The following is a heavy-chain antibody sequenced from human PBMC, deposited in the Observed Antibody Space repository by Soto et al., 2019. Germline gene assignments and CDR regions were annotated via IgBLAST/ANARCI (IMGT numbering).Heavy chain of an antibody. J-gene: IGHJ6*02. CDR2: IIPIFGTA. CDR1: GGTFSSYA. D-gene: IGHD3-10*01. CDR3: AREEFGSGSYYNPCYYYGMDV. Sequence: QVQLVQSGAEVKKPGSSVKVSCKASGGTFSSYAISWVRQAPGQGLEWMGGIIPIFGTANYAQKFQGRVTITADKSTSTAYMELSSLRSEDTAVYYCAREEFGSGSYYNPCYYYGMDVWGQGTTVTVSS. V-gene: IGHV1-69*06.